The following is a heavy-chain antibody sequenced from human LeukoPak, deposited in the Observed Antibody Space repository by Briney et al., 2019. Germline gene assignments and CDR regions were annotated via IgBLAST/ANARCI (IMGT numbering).Heavy chain of an antibody. D-gene: IGHD1-26*01. CDR3: ARVNSGSHFDY. V-gene: IGHV2-70*04. Sequence: SGPTLVNPTQTLTLTCTFSGFSLSASGMRVSWIRQPPGKALEWLARIDWDDDKFYSASLKTRLTISKDTSKNLVVLTMTNMDPVDTATYYCARVNSGSHFDYWGQGTLVTVSS. J-gene: IGHJ4*02. CDR2: IDWDDDK. CDR1: GFSLSASGMR.